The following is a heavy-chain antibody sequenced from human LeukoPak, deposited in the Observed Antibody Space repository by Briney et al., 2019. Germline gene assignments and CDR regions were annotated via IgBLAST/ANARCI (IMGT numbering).Heavy chain of an antibody. CDR3: TKGTWGYAFDI. Sequence: PGGSLRLSCVASGFSFGDYTMHWVRQAPGKGLEWVSGITWNSDSIDYADSVRGRFTISRDNAENSLYLQMNSLKTEDMALYYCTKGTWGYAFDIWGQGTMVTVSS. D-gene: IGHD7-27*01. CDR2: ITWNSDSI. J-gene: IGHJ3*02. CDR1: GFSFGDYT. V-gene: IGHV3-9*03.